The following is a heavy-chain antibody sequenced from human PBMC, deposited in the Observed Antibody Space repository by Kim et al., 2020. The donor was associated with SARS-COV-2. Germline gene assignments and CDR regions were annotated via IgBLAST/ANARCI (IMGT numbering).Heavy chain of an antibody. Sequence: GGSLRLSCAASGFTFSSYGMHWVRQAPGKGLEWVAVIWYDGSNKYYADSVKGRFTISRDNSKNTLYLQMNSLRAEDTAVYYCAREERGYSYGYNYYYGMDVWGQGTTVTVSS. CDR1: GFTFSSYG. V-gene: IGHV3-33*01. D-gene: IGHD5-18*01. CDR3: AREERGYSYGYNYYYGMDV. J-gene: IGHJ6*02. CDR2: IWYDGSNK.